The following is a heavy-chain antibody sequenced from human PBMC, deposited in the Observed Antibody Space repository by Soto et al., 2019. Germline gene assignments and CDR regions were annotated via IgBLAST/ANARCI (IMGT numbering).Heavy chain of an antibody. J-gene: IGHJ6*02. CDR1: GDSIRRSTYD. CDR2: LSYSGST. CDR3: ARQSYDSSDGMDV. Sequence: SGTLSLTCTVSGDSIRRSTYDWGWIRQPPGKGLEWIGTLSYSGSTYYNPSLNSRVTISVDTSRIHFSLKLISVSAADTAVYYCARQSYDSSDGMDVWGQGTTVTVS. V-gene: IGHV4-39*01. D-gene: IGHD3-22*01.